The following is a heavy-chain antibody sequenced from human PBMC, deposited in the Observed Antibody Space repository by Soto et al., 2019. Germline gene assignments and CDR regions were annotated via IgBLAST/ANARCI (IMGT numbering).Heavy chain of an antibody. CDR1: GLTFTSYW. CDR2: INSDGTTI. Sequence: EVQLVESGGGLVQPGGSLRLSCAASGLTFTSYWMHWVRQAPGTGLVWVSRINSDGTTINYADFVKGRFTISRDNAKNTLYLQMKSLRADDTAVSCCARGLKGYYCLDVWGQGTTVTVSS. D-gene: IGHD3-22*01. V-gene: IGHV3-74*01. CDR3: ARGLKGYYCLDV. J-gene: IGHJ6*02.